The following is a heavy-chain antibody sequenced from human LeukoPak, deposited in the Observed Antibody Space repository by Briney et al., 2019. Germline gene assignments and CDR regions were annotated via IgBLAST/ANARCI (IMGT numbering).Heavy chain of an antibody. V-gene: IGHV1-46*01. J-gene: IGHJ4*02. Sequence: ASVKVSCKASGYTFTSYYMHWVRQAPGQGLEWMGIINPSGGSTSYAQKFQGRVTMTRDMSTSTVYMELSSLRSEDTAVYYCARDLRGAVAGRRPFDYWGQGTLVTVSS. CDR2: INPSGGST. CDR3: ARDLRGAVAGRRPFDY. CDR1: GYTFTSYY. D-gene: IGHD6-19*01.